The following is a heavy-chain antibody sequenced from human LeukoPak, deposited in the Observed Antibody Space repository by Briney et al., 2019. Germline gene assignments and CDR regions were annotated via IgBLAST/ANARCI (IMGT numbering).Heavy chain of an antibody. Sequence: GGSLRLSCAASGFTFSGYAMSWVRQAPGKGLEWASSISGSGGSTHYADYVKGRFTISRDNSKNTLYLQMNSLRAEDTAVYFCAKDVRYDSSGIFDYWGQGTLVTVSS. CDR3: AKDVRYDSSGIFDY. D-gene: IGHD3-22*01. J-gene: IGHJ4*02. V-gene: IGHV3-23*01. CDR1: GFTFSGYA. CDR2: ISGSGGST.